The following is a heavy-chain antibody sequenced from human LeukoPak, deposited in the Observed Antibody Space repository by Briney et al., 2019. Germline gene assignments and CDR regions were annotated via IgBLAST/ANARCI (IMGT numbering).Heavy chain of an antibody. D-gene: IGHD3-10*01. V-gene: IGHV3-21*01. CDR1: GFTFSSYS. J-gene: IGHJ4*02. Sequence: PGGSLRLPCAASGFTFSSYSMNWVRQAPGKGLEWVSSISSSSSYIYYADSVKGRFTISRDNAKNSLYLQMNSLRAEDTAVYYCARDRDPDAYGSGSSKGYWGQGTLVTVSS. CDR3: ARDRDPDAYGSGSSKGY. CDR2: ISSSSSYI.